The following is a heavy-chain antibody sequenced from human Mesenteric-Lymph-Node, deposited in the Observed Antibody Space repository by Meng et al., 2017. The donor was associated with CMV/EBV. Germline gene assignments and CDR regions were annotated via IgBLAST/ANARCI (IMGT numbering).Heavy chain of an antibody. J-gene: IGHJ4*02. Sequence: GESLKISCAASGFTFSNAWMSWVRQAPGKGLEWVGRIKSKTDGGTTDYAAPVKGRFTISRDDSKNTLYLQMNSLKTEDTAVYYCTTRVSSYCSSTSCYTAKFDYWGQGTLVTVSS. CDR3: TTRVSSYCSSTSCYTAKFDY. CDR1: GFTFSNAW. V-gene: IGHV3-15*01. D-gene: IGHD2-2*02. CDR2: IKSKTDGGTT.